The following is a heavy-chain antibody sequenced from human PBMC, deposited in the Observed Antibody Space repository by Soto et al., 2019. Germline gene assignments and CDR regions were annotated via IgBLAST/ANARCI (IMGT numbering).Heavy chain of an antibody. Sequence: EVQLAESGGGLVQPGGSLRLSCAASGFTVSSNYMSWGRQAPVKLLEWFSVIYSGVGTYYAHSVKGRFTIFIDNSKNTLYLQMNSLRAEDTAVYYCARDDYIWGSYRYFAFDIWGQGTMVTVSS. CDR1: GFTVSSNY. CDR3: ARDDYIWGSYRYFAFDI. V-gene: IGHV3-66*01. CDR2: IYSGVGT. J-gene: IGHJ3*02. D-gene: IGHD3-16*02.